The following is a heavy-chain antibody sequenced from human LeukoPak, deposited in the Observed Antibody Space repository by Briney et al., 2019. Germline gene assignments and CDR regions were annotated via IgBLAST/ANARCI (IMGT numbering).Heavy chain of an antibody. V-gene: IGHV1-46*01. CDR2: INPSGGST. J-gene: IGHJ4*02. Sequence: ASVKVSCKASGYTFTTYYMHWVRQAPGQGLEWMGIINPSGGSTRYAQKFQGRVTMSSDTSTSTVYVELSSLRSDDTAVYYCARVAANSGHNDYWGQGTLVTVSS. CDR1: GYTFTTYY. D-gene: IGHD6-19*01. CDR3: ARVAANSGHNDY.